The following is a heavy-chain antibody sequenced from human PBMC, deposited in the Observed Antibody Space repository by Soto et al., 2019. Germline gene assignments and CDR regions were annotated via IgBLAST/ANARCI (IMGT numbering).Heavy chain of an antibody. Sequence: SETLSLTCTVSGASITRGGYYWTWVRQLPGRGLEWIGYTYYTGNTNYNPSLKSRLAISVDTSKNQFSLRLSSVTAADSALYYCVRDTTRIRGMDVWGPGTTVTVSS. CDR2: TYYTGNT. D-gene: IGHD1-26*01. CDR1: GASITRGGYY. J-gene: IGHJ6*02. CDR3: VRDTTRIRGMDV. V-gene: IGHV4-31*03.